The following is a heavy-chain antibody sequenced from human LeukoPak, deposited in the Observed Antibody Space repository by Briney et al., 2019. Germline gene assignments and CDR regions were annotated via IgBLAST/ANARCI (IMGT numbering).Heavy chain of an antibody. Sequence: NSGGSLRLSCAASGFTFSSYTMNWVRQAPGKGLEWVSSISSSSGYIYYADSVKGRFTISRDNAKNSLYLQMNSLRAEDTAVYYCARGGYSYGYGDDYWGQGTLVTVSS. D-gene: IGHD5-18*01. V-gene: IGHV3-21*01. CDR3: ARGGYSYGYGDDY. J-gene: IGHJ4*02. CDR1: GFTFSSYT. CDR2: ISSSSGYI.